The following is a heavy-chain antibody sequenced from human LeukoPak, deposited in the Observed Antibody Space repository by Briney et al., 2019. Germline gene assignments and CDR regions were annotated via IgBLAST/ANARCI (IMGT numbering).Heavy chain of an antibody. CDR2: MNSNSGNT. CDR3: ARGRTHYDYVWGSYQGPNDY. CDR1: GYTFTSYD. D-gene: IGHD3-16*02. J-gene: IGHJ4*02. V-gene: IGHV1-8*01. Sequence: GASVKVSCKASGYTFTSYDINWVRQATGQGLEWMGWMNSNSGNTGYAQKFQGRVTMTRNTSISTAYMELSSLRSEDTAVYYCARGRTHYDYVWGSYQGPNDYWGQGTLVTVSS.